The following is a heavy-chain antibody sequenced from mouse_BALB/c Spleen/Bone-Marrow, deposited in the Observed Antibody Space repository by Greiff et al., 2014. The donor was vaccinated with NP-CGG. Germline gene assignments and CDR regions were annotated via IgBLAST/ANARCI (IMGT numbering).Heavy chain of an antibody. Sequence: QVQLQQSGPGLVAPSQSLSITCTVSGFSLTSYGVHWVRQPPGKGLEWLGVIWAGGSTNDNSALMSRLSISKDNSKSQVFLKMNSLQTDDTAMYYCAREGDYYGSSDYWGQGTTLTVSS. D-gene: IGHD1-1*01. V-gene: IGHV2-9*02. CDR3: AREGDYYGSSDY. J-gene: IGHJ2*01. CDR2: IWAGGST. CDR1: GFSLTSYG.